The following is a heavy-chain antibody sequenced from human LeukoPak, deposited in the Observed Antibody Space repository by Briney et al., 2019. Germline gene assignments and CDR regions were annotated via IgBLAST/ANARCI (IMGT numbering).Heavy chain of an antibody. J-gene: IGHJ6*03. CDR1: GFTFSNYG. CDR3: AKDKERESDFYYYMDV. CDR2: IRYDGSNK. Sequence: GRSLRLSCAASGFTFSNYGMHWVRQAPGKGLEWVAFIRYDGSNKYYADSVKGRFTISRDNSKNTLYLQMNSLRAEDTAVYYCAKDKERESDFYYYMDVWGKGTTVTVSS. V-gene: IGHV3-30*02.